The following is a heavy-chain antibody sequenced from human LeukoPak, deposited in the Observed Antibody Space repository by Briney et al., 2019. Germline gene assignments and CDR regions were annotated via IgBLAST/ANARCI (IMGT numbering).Heavy chain of an antibody. J-gene: IGHJ4*02. CDR3: AKDSYHYYDSSPPGY. D-gene: IGHD3-22*01. CDR1: GFTFSSYG. CDR2: IRYDGSNK. V-gene: IGHV3-30*02. Sequence: GGPLRLSCAASGFTFSSYGMHWVRQAPGKGLEWVAFIRYDGSNKYYADSVKGRFTISRDNSKNTLYLQMNSLRAEDTAVYYCAKDSYHYYDSSPPGYWGQGTLVTGSS.